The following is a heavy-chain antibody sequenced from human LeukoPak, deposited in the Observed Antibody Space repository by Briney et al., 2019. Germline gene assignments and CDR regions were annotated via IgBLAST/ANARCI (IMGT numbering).Heavy chain of an antibody. CDR2: FDPEDGET. Sequence: ASVKVSCKVSGYTLTELSMHWVRQAPGKGLEWMGGFDPEDGETIYAQKFQGRVTMTEDTSTDTAYMELSSLRSDDTAVYYCARAPQYYYDSSGYPFLFDYWGQGTLVTVSS. D-gene: IGHD3-22*01. J-gene: IGHJ4*02. CDR3: ARAPQYYYDSSGYPFLFDY. CDR1: GYTLTELS. V-gene: IGHV1-24*01.